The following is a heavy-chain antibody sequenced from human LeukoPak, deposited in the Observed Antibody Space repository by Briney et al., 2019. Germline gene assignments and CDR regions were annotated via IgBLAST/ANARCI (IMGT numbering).Heavy chain of an antibody. CDR1: GFSFCNYG. Sequence: GGPLRLFCGVWGFSFCNYGMLCLPEAPGKGVEGVAHIWYDGSNKYYADSVKGRFTISRDNSKNTLYLQMHTLRAEDTAVYYCAKARGASTYYYYYMDVWGKGTTVTVYS. V-gene: IGHV3-33*06. CDR3: AKARGASTYYYYYMDV. CDR2: IWYDGSNK. D-gene: IGHD1-26*01. J-gene: IGHJ6*03.